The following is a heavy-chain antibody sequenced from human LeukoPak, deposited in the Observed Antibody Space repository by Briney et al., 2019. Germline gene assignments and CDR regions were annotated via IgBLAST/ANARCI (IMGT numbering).Heavy chain of an antibody. CDR2: INNAGVNI. Sequence: PGGSLRLSCAASGFTFRDYGMSWVRQAPGKGLEWVSSINNAGVNIHYADSVKGRLTLSRDNSQNTLYLQINSLRTEDKAVCYCAKSRRTYMFRGVPLYVSGKESTVPVSS. J-gene: IGHJ6*03. CDR3: AKSRRTYMFRGVPLYV. D-gene: IGHD3-10*01. CDR1: GFTFRDYG. V-gene: IGHV3-23*01.